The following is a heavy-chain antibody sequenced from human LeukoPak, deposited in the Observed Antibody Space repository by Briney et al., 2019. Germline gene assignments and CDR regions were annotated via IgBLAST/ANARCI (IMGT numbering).Heavy chain of an antibody. CDR1: GYSISSGYY. CDR2: IYHSGST. CDR3: ASCKDWLFRCGPFDY. Sequence: SETLSLTCTVSGYSISSGYYWGWIRQPPGKGLEWIGSIYHSGSTYYNPSLKSRVTISVDTSKNQFSLKLSSVTAADTAVYYCASCKDWLFRCGPFDYWGRGTLVTVSS. J-gene: IGHJ4*02. V-gene: IGHV4-38-2*02. D-gene: IGHD3/OR15-3a*01.